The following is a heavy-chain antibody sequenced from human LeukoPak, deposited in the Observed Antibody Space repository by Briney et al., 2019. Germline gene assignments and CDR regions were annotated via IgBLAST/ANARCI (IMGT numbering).Heavy chain of an antibody. CDR2: ISAYNGNT. CDR3: ARVPFLGWLRLNYYYMDV. J-gene: IGHJ6*03. V-gene: IGHV1-18*01. CDR1: GHTFTSYG. Sequence: ASVKVSCKASGHTFTSYGISWVRQAPGQGLEWMGWISAYNGNTNYAQKLQGRVTMTTDTSTSTAYMELRSLRSDDTAVYYCARVPFLGWLRLNYYYMDVWGKGTTVTVSS. D-gene: IGHD5-12*01.